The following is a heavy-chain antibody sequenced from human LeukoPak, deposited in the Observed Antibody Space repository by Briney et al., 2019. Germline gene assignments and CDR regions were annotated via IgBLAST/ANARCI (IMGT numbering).Heavy chain of an antibody. V-gene: IGHV1-69*05. CDR2: IIPIFGTA. J-gene: IGHJ4*02. D-gene: IGHD6-13*01. CDR3: ARVGLAAAGTIDY. Sequence: GASVKVSCKASGGTFSSYAISWVRQAPGQGLEWMGRIIPIFGTANYAQKFQGRVTITTDESTSTAYMELSSLRSEDTAVYYCARVGLAAAGTIDYWGQGTLVTVSS. CDR1: GGTFSSYA.